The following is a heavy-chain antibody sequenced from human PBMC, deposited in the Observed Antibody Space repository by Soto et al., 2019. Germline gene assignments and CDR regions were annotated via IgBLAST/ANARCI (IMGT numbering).Heavy chain of an antibody. CDR2: INAGNGST. V-gene: IGHV1-3*01. Sequence: ASVKVSCKASGYTFTSYAMHWVRQAPGQRLEWMGWINAGNGSTKYSQKFQGRVTITRDTSASTAYMELSSLRSEDTAVYYCARVVYDFWSGLGLSYYYGMDVWGQGTTVTVSS. J-gene: IGHJ6*02. CDR3: ARVVYDFWSGLGLSYYYGMDV. CDR1: GYTFTSYA. D-gene: IGHD3-3*01.